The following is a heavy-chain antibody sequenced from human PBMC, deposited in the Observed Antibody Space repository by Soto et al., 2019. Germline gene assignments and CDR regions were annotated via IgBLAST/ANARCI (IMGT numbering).Heavy chain of an antibody. Sequence: GGSLRLSCAASGFTFSSHAMHWVRQAPGKGLEWVAVIWYDGSKKYYADSVKGRFTISRDNSKNTLYLQMNSLRAEDTAVYHCARDRGVVSSFGYGMDVWGQGTTVTVSS. J-gene: IGHJ6*02. D-gene: IGHD3-3*01. CDR2: IWYDGSKK. CDR1: GFTFSSHA. CDR3: ARDRGVVSSFGYGMDV. V-gene: IGHV3-33*01.